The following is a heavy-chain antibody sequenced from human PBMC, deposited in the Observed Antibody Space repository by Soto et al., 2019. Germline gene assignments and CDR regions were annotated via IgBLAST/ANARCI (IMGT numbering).Heavy chain of an antibody. CDR3: ARIGTGGNYYDAFDI. Sequence: QVQLVQSGAEVKKPGASVKVPCKASGYTLTDNYLHWVRQAPGQGLEWMGWINPNSGDTKYVQTFQGRVTMTRDTSISTAYMELGRLRSDDTAVYYCARIGTGGNYYDAFDIWGQGTMVTVSS. D-gene: IGHD1-26*01. CDR1: GYTLTDNY. CDR2: INPNSGDT. J-gene: IGHJ3*02. V-gene: IGHV1-2*02.